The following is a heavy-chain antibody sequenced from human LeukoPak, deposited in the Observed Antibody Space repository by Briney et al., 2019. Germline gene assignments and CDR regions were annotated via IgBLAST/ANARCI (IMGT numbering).Heavy chain of an antibody. CDR3: AVMTTVSSRYYYYMDV. V-gene: IGHV3-30*04. CDR1: GFTFSSYA. CDR2: ISYDGSNK. Sequence: GGSLRLSCAAPGFTFSSYAMHWVRQAPGKGLEWVAVISYDGSNKYYADSVKGRFTISRDNAKKSLYLQMNSLRAEDTAVYYCAVMTTVSSRYYYYMDVWGKGTAVTVSS. D-gene: IGHD4-17*01. J-gene: IGHJ6*03.